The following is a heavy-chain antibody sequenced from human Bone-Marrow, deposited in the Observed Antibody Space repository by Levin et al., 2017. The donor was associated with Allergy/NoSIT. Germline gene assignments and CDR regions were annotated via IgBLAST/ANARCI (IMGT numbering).Heavy chain of an antibody. Sequence: GESLKISCRGYGFTFGDYAMNWFRQAPGKGLEWVGFIGSNAYGGTTEYAASVKGRFSISKDDSKSIAYLQMNSLKTEDTGVYYCTNSGYVRFEYWGQGTLVTVSS. CDR1: GFTFGDYA. J-gene: IGHJ4*02. CDR3: TNSGYVRFEY. D-gene: IGHD5-12*01. CDR2: IGSNAYGGTT. V-gene: IGHV3-49*03.